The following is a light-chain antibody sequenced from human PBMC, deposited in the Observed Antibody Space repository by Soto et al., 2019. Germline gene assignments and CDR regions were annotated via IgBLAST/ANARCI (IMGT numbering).Light chain of an antibody. CDR3: RHDNSLLWT. Sequence: EIVMTQSPATLSVSPGAGATLSCRASQSVSSKLAWYQQRPGQAPRLLIYGASTRATGIPARFSGSGSVTVFTLIASSLPSEDCANYPCRHDNSLLWTFDRGLKVDI. CDR1: QSVSSK. J-gene: IGKJ1*01. CDR2: GAS. V-gene: IGKV3-15*01.